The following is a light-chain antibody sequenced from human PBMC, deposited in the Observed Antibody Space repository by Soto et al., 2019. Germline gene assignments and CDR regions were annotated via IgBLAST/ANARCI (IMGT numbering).Light chain of an antibody. CDR1: QSIDIN. CDR2: RAS. J-gene: IGKJ5*01. V-gene: IGKV3-15*01. Sequence: EIVMTQSPATLSVSPGERATLSCRASQSIDINLVWYQQKPGQSPRLLIFRASTRASGIPDRFSGSGSGTEFTLTISSLQSEDFAVYYCQQYHHWPPITFGQGTRLEIK. CDR3: QQYHHWPPIT.